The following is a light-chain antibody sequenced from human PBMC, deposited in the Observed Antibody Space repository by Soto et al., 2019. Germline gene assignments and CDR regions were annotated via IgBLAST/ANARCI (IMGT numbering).Light chain of an antibody. CDR3: QNYNSAPWT. Sequence: NHMPQSLGTLPASQGARAGLRLRASQDITDYLAWYQQKPGQVPNLLIYAASTLQSGVPSRFSGSGSGTDFTLTITGLQPEDFATYYCQNYNSAPWTVGQGTRVEI. V-gene: IGKV1-27*01. J-gene: IGKJ1*01. CDR1: QDITDY. CDR2: AAS.